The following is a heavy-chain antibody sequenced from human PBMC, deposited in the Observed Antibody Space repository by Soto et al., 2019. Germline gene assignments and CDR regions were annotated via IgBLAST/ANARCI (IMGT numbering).Heavy chain of an antibody. CDR2: IYWDDDK. Sequence: QITLKESGPTLVKPTQTLTLTCTFSGFSLSTSGVGVGWIRQPPGKALEWLALIYWDDDKRYSPSLKSRLTITKDTSKNQVVLTMTNMDPVDTATYYCAHGRIEYSSSSSTFDYWGQGTLVTVSS. J-gene: IGHJ4*02. CDR1: GFSLSTSGVG. CDR3: AHGRIEYSSSSSTFDY. D-gene: IGHD6-6*01. V-gene: IGHV2-5*02.